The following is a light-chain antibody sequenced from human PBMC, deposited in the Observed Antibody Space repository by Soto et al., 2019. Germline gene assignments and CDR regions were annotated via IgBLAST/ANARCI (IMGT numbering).Light chain of an antibody. J-gene: IGKJ4*01. Sequence: ETVLTQSPATLSLSPGERATLSCRASQNIRNYLIWYQQKPGQAPRLLIYDASSRATGIPARFSGSGSGTDFTLTISGLEPEDFAVYYCQQRGNWPLTFGGGTKVEI. CDR2: DAS. CDR3: QQRGNWPLT. V-gene: IGKV3-11*01. CDR1: QNIRNY.